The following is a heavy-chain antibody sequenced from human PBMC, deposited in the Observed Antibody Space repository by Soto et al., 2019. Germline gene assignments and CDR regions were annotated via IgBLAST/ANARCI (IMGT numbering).Heavy chain of an antibody. J-gene: IGHJ5*02. Sequence: GGSLRLSCAAAGFTFSEHYMSWIRQAPGKGLEYISYIYYADSVKGRFTISRDNAKNSLYLQMNSLRAEDTAVYYCARGWSSTSWGQGTLVTVSS. V-gene: IGHV3-11*04. CDR1: GFTFSEHY. D-gene: IGHD6-13*01. CDR3: ARGWSSTS. CDR2: I.